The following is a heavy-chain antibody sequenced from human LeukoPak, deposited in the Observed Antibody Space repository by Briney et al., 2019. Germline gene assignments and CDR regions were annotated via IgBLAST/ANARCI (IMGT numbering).Heavy chain of an antibody. D-gene: IGHD5-12*01. V-gene: IGHV3-30*18. CDR2: ISYDGSSK. CDR3: AKEGLRFFDF. J-gene: IGHJ4*02. CDR1: GFTFSSTG. Sequence: GRSLRLSCAASGFTFSSTGMHWVRQAPGKGLDWVASISYDGSSKKYVDSVKGRFTISRDNSKRTLYLQMNSLRSEDTAVYYCAKEGLRFFDFWGQGTLVTVSS.